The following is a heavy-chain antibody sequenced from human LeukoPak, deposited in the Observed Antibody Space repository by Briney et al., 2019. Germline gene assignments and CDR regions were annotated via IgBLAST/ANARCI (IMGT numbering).Heavy chain of an antibody. CDR2: IYYSGST. J-gene: IGHJ5*02. CDR1: GGSISSYY. V-gene: IGHV4-59*01. D-gene: IGHD6-19*01. Sequence: SETLSLTCTVSGGSISSYYWSWIRQPPGKGLEWIGYIYYSGSTNYNPSLKSRVTISVDTSKNQFSLKLSSVTAADTAVYYCARGSHSSGWYLDWFDPWGQGTLVTVSS. CDR3: ARGSHSSGWYLDWFDP.